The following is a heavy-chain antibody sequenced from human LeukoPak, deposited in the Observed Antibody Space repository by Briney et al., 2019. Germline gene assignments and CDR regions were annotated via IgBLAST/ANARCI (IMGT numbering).Heavy chain of an antibody. CDR3: ARVAAAFKVAGHFDY. J-gene: IGHJ4*02. D-gene: IGHD6-19*01. V-gene: IGHV1-2*02. Sequence: ASVKVSCKASGYTFTSYGISWVRQAPGQGLEWMGWINPNSGGTNYAQKFQGRVTMTRDTSISTAYMELSRLRSDDTAVYYCARVAAAFKVAGHFDYWGQGTLVTVSS. CDR1: GYTFTSYG. CDR2: INPNSGGT.